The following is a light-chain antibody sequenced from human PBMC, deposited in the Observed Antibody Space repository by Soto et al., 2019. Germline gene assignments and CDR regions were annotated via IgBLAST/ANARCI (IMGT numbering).Light chain of an antibody. J-gene: IGLJ3*02. V-gene: IGLV1-40*01. Sequence: QSVLTQPPSVSGAPGQRVTISCTGSSFNIGAGYDVHWYQQLPGTAPKLLIYGNSNRPSGVPDRFSGSKSGTSASLAITGLQAGDEADYYCQSYDNSLSGSWVFGGGTTVTVL. CDR2: GNS. CDR3: QSYDNSLSGSWV. CDR1: SFNIGAGYD.